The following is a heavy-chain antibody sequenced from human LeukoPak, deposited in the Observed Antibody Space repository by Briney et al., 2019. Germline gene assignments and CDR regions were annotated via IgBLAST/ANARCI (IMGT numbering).Heavy chain of an antibody. J-gene: IGHJ6*03. CDR1: GFTFSSYA. D-gene: IGHD3-3*01. CDR3: ARARDDFWSYYYYYMDV. Sequence: GGSLRLSCAAPGFTFSSYAMHWVRQAPGKGLEYVSAISSNGGSTYYANSVKGRFTISRDNSKNTLYLQMGSLRAEDMAVYYCARARDDFWSYYYYYMDVWGKGTTVTVSS. V-gene: IGHV3-64*01. CDR2: ISSNGGST.